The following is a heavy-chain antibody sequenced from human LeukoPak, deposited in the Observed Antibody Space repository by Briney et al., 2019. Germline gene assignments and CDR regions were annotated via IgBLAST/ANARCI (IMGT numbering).Heavy chain of an antibody. CDR3: ATRRTGGSGAFDI. CDR1: GGSISSGGYY. V-gene: IGHV4-31*03. D-gene: IGHD1-14*01. Sequence: ASETLSLTCTVSGGSISSGGYYWSWIRQHPGKGLKWIGYIYYSGSTYYNPSLKSRVTISVDTSKNQFSLKLSSVTAADTAVYYCATRRTGGSGAFDIWGQGTMVTVSS. J-gene: IGHJ3*02. CDR2: IYYSGST.